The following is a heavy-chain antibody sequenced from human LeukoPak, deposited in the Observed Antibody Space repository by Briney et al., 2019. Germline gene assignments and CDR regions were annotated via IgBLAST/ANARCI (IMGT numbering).Heavy chain of an antibody. Sequence: ASVKVSCKASGGTFSSYAISWVRQAPGQGLEWMGGIIPIFGTANYAQKFQGRVTITADESTSTAYMELSSLRSEDTAVYYCARGNYYDSSGYYPYYYYYMDVWGKGTTVTISS. CDR2: IIPIFGTA. CDR1: GGTFSSYA. D-gene: IGHD3-22*01. V-gene: IGHV1-69*13. J-gene: IGHJ6*03. CDR3: ARGNYYDSSGYYPYYYYYMDV.